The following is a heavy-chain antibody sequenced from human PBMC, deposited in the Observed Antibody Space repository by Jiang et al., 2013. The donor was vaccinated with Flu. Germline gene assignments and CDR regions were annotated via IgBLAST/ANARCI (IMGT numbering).Heavy chain of an antibody. J-gene: IGHJ6*02. CDR2: IYYSGST. CDR3: ARGPTTIRGTYYYYGMDV. V-gene: IGHV4-59*13. CDR1: GGSISSYY. D-gene: IGHD5-12*01. Sequence: VKPSETLSLTCTVPGGSISSYYWSWIRQPPGKGLEWIGYIYYSGSTNYNPSLKSRVTISVDTSKNQFSLKLSSVTAADTAVYYCARGPTTIRGTYYYYGMDVWGQGTTVTVSS.